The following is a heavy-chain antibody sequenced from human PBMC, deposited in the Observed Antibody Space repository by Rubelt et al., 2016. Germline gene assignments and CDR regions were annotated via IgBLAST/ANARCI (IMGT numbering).Heavy chain of an antibody. CDR3: ARRSGMFDP. CDR2: VYWDDDK. V-gene: IGHV2-5*02. CDR1: GFSLSAYGVG. J-gene: IGHJ5*02. Sequence: QVTLRESGPALVKPTQTLTLTCTFSGFSLSAYGVGVGWIRQPTGEALEWFALVYWDDDKRYSPSLRSRLPIIKDTSKNQVILTMTNMDPSDTGTYFCARRSGMFDPWGQGILVTGSS. D-gene: IGHD1-26*01.